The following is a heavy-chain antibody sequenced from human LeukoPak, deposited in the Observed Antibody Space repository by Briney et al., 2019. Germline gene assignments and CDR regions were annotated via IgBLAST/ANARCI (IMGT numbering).Heavy chain of an antibody. CDR3: ASTNCSSARCYGANWFDP. CDR1: GGSISSGDYY. CDR2: INCSGGT. V-gene: IGHV4-30-4*01. D-gene: IGHD2-2*01. Sequence: SQTLSLTCTVSGGSISSGDYYWSWIRQPPGKGLEWIRYINCSGGTFHYNPSLKSRVTISVDTSKNQFSLRLNSVTVADSAVYYCASTNCSSARCYGANWFDPWGQGTLVTVSS. J-gene: IGHJ5*02.